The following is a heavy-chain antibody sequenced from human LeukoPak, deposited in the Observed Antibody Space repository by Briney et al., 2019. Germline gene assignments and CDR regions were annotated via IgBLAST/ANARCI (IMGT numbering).Heavy chain of an antibody. D-gene: IGHD1-26*01. Sequence: SETLSLTCTVSGGSISSGGYYWSWIRQHPGKGLEWIGYIYYSGSTYYNPSLKSRVTISVDTSKNQFSLKLSSVTAADTAVYYCARRGGSGRAFDYWGQGTLVTVSS. V-gene: IGHV4-31*03. CDR3: ARRGGSGRAFDY. J-gene: IGHJ4*02. CDR1: GGSISSGGYY. CDR2: IYYSGST.